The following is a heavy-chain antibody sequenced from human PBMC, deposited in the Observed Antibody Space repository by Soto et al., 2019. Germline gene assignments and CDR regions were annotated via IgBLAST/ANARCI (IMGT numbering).Heavy chain of an antibody. CDR2: ISAYNGNT. D-gene: IGHD4-17*01. CDR3: ARGSPGDYGGNRGDAFDI. CDR1: GYTFTSYG. Sequence: QVQLVQSGAEVKKPGASVKVSCKASGYTFTSYGISWVRQAPGQGLEWMGWISAYNGNTNYAQKLQGRVTMTTDTSTSAAYMELRSLRSDDTAVYYCARGSPGDYGGNRGDAFDIWGQGTMVTVSS. V-gene: IGHV1-18*01. J-gene: IGHJ3*02.